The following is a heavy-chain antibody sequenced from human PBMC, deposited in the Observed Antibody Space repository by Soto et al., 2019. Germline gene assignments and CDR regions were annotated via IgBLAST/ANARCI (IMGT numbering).Heavy chain of an antibody. CDR2: IIPILGIA. CDR1: GATFRSST. Sequence: SVKISCKASGATFRSSTISWVRQAPGQGLEWMGRIIPILGIANYAQKFQGRVTITADKSTSTAYMELSSLRSEDTAVYYCARDKYCSSTSCRRGAFDIWGQGTMVTVS. V-gene: IGHV1-69*04. D-gene: IGHD2-2*01. J-gene: IGHJ3*02. CDR3: ARDKYCSSTSCRRGAFDI.